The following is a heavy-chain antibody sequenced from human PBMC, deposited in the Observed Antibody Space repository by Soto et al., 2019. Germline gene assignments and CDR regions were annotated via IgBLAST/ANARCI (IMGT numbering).Heavy chain of an antibody. CDR3: ARDLSRASSSWKNDAFNI. CDR1: GLTFRTSG. D-gene: IGHD2-2*01. J-gene: IGHJ3*02. CDR2: IWYDGKTK. V-gene: IGHV3-33*01. Sequence: QVQVVESGGGVVQPGRSLRLSCAASGLTFRTSGMHWVRQAPGEGPEWVAVIWYDGKTKYYADSVKGRFTISRDDSRKTLYLEMNILRAEDTAVYYCARDLSRASSSWKNDAFNIWGQGTMVTVSS.